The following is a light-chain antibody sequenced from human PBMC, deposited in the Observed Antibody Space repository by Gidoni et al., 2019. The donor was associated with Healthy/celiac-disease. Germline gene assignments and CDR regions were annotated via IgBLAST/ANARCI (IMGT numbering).Light chain of an antibody. V-gene: IGKV1-39*01. CDR1: QSISSY. CDR3: QQSYSTLWT. J-gene: IGKJ1*01. CDR2: AAS. Sequence: DIQMTQSPSPLSASVGDRVTITCRASQSISSYLNWYQQKPGKAPKLLIYAASSLQSGVPSRFSGSGSGTDFTLTISSLQPEDFATYYCQQSYSTLWTFGQXTKVEIK.